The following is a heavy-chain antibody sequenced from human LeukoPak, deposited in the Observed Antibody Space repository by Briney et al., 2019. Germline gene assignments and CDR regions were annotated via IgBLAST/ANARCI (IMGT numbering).Heavy chain of an antibody. D-gene: IGHD2-2*01. J-gene: IGHJ5*02. Sequence: GASVKVSCKVSGYTLTELSMHWVRQAPGKGLEWMGGFDPEDGETIYAQKFQGRVTMTEDTSTDTAYMELSSLRSEDTAVYYCARVHIVVVPAAPPNHNWFDPWGQGTLVTVSS. CDR3: ARVHIVVVPAAPPNHNWFDP. V-gene: IGHV1-24*01. CDR1: GYTLTELS. CDR2: FDPEDGET.